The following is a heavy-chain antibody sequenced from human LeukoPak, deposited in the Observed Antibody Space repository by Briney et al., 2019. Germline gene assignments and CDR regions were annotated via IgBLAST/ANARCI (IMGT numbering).Heavy chain of an antibody. CDR2: INSDGSAT. J-gene: IGHJ5*02. Sequence: PGGSLRLSCAASGFTFNTYWMHWVRQAPGKGLVWVSRINSDGSATTYADSVKSRFTISRDNAKNMLYLQMSSLRTEDTAVYYCARDQSPAPAWFDPWGQGTLVTVSS. CDR1: GFTFNTYW. CDR3: ARDQSPAPAWFDP. D-gene: IGHD2-2*01. V-gene: IGHV3-74*01.